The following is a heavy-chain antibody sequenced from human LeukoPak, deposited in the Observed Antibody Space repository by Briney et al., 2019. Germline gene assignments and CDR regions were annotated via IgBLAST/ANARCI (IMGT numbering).Heavy chain of an antibody. CDR3: AKDMSGSYGPFDY. Sequence: LAGGSLRLSCAASGFTFDDYAMHWVRQAPGKGLEWVSGISWNSGSIGYADSVKGRFTISRDNAKNPLYLQMNSLRAEDTALYYCAKDMSGSYGPFDYWGQGTLVTVSS. V-gene: IGHV3-9*01. J-gene: IGHJ4*02. D-gene: IGHD1-26*01. CDR1: GFTFDDYA. CDR2: ISWNSGSI.